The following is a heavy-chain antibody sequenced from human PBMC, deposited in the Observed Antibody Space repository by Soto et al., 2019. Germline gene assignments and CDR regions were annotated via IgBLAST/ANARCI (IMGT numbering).Heavy chain of an antibody. J-gene: IGHJ3*02. CDR2: IIPIFGTA. D-gene: IGHD1-26*01. CDR1: GGTFSSYA. V-gene: IGHV1-69*01. CDR3: ARGRERGGAGAFDI. Sequence: QVQLVQSGAEVKKPGSSVKVFCKASGGTFSSYAISWVRQAPGQGLEWMGGIIPIFGTANYAQKFQGRVKSTEDEDTSPADMEVRSVGAEGRAVCYWARGRERGGAGAFDIWGQGTMVTVSS.